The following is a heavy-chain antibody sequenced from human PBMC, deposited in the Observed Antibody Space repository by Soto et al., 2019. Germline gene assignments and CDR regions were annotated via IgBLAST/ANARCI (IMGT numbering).Heavy chain of an antibody. V-gene: IGHV3-23*01. CDR1: GFTFGSYP. J-gene: IGHJ4*02. CDR2: ISGSGGST. Sequence: EVHLLESGGGLVQPGGSLRLSFAASGFTFGSYPMVWFRQAPGKGLEWVSAISGSGGSTYYADSVKGRFTISRDNSKNTVYLQMNSLRAEDTALYYCARLVSNWYFDYWGQGTLVTVSS. D-gene: IGHD1-1*01. CDR3: ARLVSNWYFDY.